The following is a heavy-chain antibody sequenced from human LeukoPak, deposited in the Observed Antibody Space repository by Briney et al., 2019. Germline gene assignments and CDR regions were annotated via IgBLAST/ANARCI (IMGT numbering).Heavy chain of an antibody. J-gene: IGHJ4*02. Sequence: GGSLRLSYAASGFTFSSYSMNWVRQAPGKGLEWVSSISSSSSYIYYADSVKGRFTISRDNAKNSLYLQMNSLRAEDTAVYYCASQGQGWSDYYDSSPYFDYWGQGTLVTVSS. V-gene: IGHV3-21*01. CDR3: ASQGQGWSDYYDSSPYFDY. CDR1: GFTFSSYS. D-gene: IGHD3-22*01. CDR2: ISSSSSYI.